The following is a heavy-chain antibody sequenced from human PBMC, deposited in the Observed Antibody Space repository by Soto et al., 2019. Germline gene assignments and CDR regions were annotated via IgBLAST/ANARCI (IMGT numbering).Heavy chain of an antibody. J-gene: IGHJ4*01. CDR2: IYYSGST. CDR1: DCSISTSSYY. V-gene: IGHV4-39*01. D-gene: IGHD6-19*01. CDR3: ARHDGFSSGWIIDY. Sequence: SETLSLTCTVSDCSISTSSYYWGWIRQPPGKGLEWIGSIYYSGSTYYNPSLKSRVTISVDTSKNQFSLKLSSVTAADTAVYYCARHDGFSSGWIIDYWGHGTLVTVSS.